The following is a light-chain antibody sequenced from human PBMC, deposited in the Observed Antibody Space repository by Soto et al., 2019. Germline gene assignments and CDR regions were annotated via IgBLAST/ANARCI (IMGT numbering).Light chain of an antibody. CDR2: AAS. CDR1: QPIGDD. J-gene: IGKJ5*01. CDR3: QQPPAVPLT. Sequence: DVQMTQAPASVSASVGDRVTIACRASQPIGDDLNWYQQKPGEAPKVLIFAASSLRSGVPSRFSGSGYGTDFTLTIKDLQPEDFATYYCQQPPAVPLTFGQGPRL. V-gene: IGKV1-39*01.